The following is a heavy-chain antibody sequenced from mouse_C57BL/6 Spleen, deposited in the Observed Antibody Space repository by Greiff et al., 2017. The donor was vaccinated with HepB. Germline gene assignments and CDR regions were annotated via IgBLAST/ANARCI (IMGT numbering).Heavy chain of an antibody. CDR3: TRGFYYEDRFAY. CDR1: GFTFSSYA. J-gene: IGHJ3*01. CDR2: ISSGGDYI. V-gene: IGHV5-9-1*02. Sequence: EVKVVESGEGLVKPGGSLKLSCAASGFTFSSYAMSWVRQTPEKRLEWVAYISSGGDYIYYADTVKGRFTISRDNARNTLYLQMSSLKSEDTAMYYCTRGFYYEDRFAYWGQGTLVTVSA. D-gene: IGHD2-4*01.